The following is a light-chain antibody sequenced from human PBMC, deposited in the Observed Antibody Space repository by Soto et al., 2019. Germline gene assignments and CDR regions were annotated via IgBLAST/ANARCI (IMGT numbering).Light chain of an antibody. CDR1: SSDVGFYNY. CDR2: DVS. V-gene: IGLV2-14*01. Sequence: QSALTQPASVAGSPGPSITISFTGTSSDVGFYNYVSWYQQHPGKAPQLMIYDVSNRPSGVSNRFSGSKSGNTASLIISGLQAEDEADYYCTSYTSSSTVVFGGGTKLTVL. CDR3: TSYTSSSTVV. J-gene: IGLJ2*01.